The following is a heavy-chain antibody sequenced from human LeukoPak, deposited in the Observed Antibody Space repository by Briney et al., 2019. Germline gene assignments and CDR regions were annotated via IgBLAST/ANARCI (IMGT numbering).Heavy chain of an antibody. J-gene: IGHJ4*02. D-gene: IGHD5-18*01. CDR3: ARGIQLWYVWDY. CDR1: GGTFSSYA. Sequence: SVKVSCKASGGTFSSYAISWVRQAPGQGLEWMGGIIPIFGTANYAQKFQGRVTITTDESTSTAYMELSRLRSDDTAVYYCARGIQLWYVWDYWGQGTLVTVSS. CDR2: IIPIFGTA. V-gene: IGHV1-69*05.